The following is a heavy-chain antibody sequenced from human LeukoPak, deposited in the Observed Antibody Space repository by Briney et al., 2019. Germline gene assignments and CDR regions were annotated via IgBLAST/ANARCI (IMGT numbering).Heavy chain of an antibody. D-gene: IGHD2-8*01. J-gene: IGHJ6*03. CDR1: GYTFTNYD. CDR2: INPNSGNT. CDR3: ARGGTNMRYYYMDV. Sequence: ASVKVSCKASGYTFTNYDISGVRQAPGQGLEWRVGINPNSGNTNYAQNFQGRVTMTTYTSTRTAYMELRSLRSDDTAVYYCARGGTNMRYYYMDVWGKGTTVTVSS. V-gene: IGHV1-18*01.